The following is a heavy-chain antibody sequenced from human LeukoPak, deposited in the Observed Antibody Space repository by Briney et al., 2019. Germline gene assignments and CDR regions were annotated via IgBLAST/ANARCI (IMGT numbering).Heavy chain of an antibody. V-gene: IGHV3-30*02. D-gene: IGHD6-6*01. CDR1: GFTVSSYG. CDR2: IRYDGRNK. CDR3: AKAIHSSSSGVVDY. J-gene: IGHJ4*02. Sequence: QPGGSLRLSCAASGFTVSSYGMHWVRQAPGKGLEWVAFIRYDGRNKYYADSVKGRFTISRDNSKNTLYLQMNSLRAEDTAVYYCAKAIHSSSSGVVDYWGQGTLVTVSS.